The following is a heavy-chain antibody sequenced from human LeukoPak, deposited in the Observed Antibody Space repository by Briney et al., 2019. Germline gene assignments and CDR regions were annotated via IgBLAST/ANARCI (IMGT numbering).Heavy chain of an antibody. CDR2: IYTGGTT. CDR1: RFSVSNTY. J-gene: IGHJ6*02. Sequence: GGSLRLSCVASRFSVSNTYMSWVRQTPGKGLEWVSVIYTGGTTYYADSVKGRFTISRDKSKNTLNLQMNTLRVEDTAVYYCASQKEYECGGNRRDHYYGMDFWGQGTTVIVSS. D-gene: IGHD2/OR15-2a*01. CDR3: ASQKEYECGGNRRDHYYGMDF. V-gene: IGHV3-66*04.